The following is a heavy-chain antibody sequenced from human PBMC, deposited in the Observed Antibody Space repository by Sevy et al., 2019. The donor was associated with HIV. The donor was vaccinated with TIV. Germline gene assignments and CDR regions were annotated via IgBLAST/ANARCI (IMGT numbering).Heavy chain of an antibody. CDR3: AREGCTKPHDY. CDR2: LSFGCGKI. J-gene: IGHJ4*02. V-gene: IGHV3-23*01. D-gene: IGHD2-8*01. CDR1: GFDFSIYS. Sequence: RGYLRLSCAASGFDFSIYSMSWVRQAPGKGLEGVSTLSFGCGKINYADSVKGRFTISRFNSKSSVYLQMNNMRVEDTAVHYCAREGCTKPHDYWGQGTLVTVSS.